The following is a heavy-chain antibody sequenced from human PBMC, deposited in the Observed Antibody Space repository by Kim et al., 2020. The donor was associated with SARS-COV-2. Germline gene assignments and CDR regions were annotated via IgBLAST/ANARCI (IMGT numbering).Heavy chain of an antibody. D-gene: IGHD6-13*01. CDR3: ARQNSRLLYYYYGMDV. Sequence: SETLSLTCTVSGGSISSYYWSWIRQPPGKGLEWIGYIYYSGSTNYNPSLKSRVTISVDTSKNQFSLKLSSVTAADTAVYYCARQNSRLLYYYYGMDVWGQGTTVTVSS. J-gene: IGHJ6*02. V-gene: IGHV4-59*08. CDR2: IYYSGST. CDR1: GGSISSYY.